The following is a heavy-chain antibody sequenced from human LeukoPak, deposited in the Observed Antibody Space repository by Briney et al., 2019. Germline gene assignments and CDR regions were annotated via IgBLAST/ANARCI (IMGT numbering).Heavy chain of an antibody. CDR1: GFTFGDYA. V-gene: IGHV3-49*03. CDR3: TRYSSGWYLSNQNFDY. J-gene: IGHJ4*02. Sequence: AGGSLRLSCTASGFTFGDYAMSWFRQAPGKGLEWVGFIRSKAYGGTTEYAASVKGRFTISRDDSKSIAYLQMNSLKTEDTAVYYCTRYSSGWYLSNQNFDYWGQGTLVTVSS. D-gene: IGHD6-19*01. CDR2: IRSKAYGGTT.